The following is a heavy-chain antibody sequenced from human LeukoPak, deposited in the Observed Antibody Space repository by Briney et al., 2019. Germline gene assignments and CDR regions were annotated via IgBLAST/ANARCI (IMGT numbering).Heavy chain of an antibody. V-gene: IGHV3-21*01. J-gene: IGHJ4*02. Sequence: GGSLRLSCAASGFTFSSYSMNWVRQAPGKGLEWVSSISSSSSYTYYADSVKGRFTISRDNAKNSLYLQMNSLRAEDTAVYYCARDLSHIVVVTAIFDYWGQGTLVTVSS. CDR3: ARDLSHIVVVTAIFDY. CDR2: ISSSSSYT. CDR1: GFTFSSYS. D-gene: IGHD2-21*02.